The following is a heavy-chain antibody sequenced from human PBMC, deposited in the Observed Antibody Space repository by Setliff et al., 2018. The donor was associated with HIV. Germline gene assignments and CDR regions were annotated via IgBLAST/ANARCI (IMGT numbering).Heavy chain of an antibody. Sequence: ASVKVSCKASGYSFTDYFIHWGRQAPGRGLEWMGGFDPEDAETIYAQNFQGRVTMTEDTSTDTAYMELSSLRSEDTAFYYCTTDGSYDILSGPTPGAFDIWGQGKMVTVAS. CDR1: GYSFTDYF. CDR2: FDPEDAET. CDR3: TTDGSYDILSGPTPGAFDI. V-gene: IGHV1-24*01. J-gene: IGHJ3*02. D-gene: IGHD3-9*01.